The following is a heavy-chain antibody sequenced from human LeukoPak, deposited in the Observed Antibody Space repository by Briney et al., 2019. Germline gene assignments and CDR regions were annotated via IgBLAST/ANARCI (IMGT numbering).Heavy chain of an antibody. D-gene: IGHD6-19*01. Sequence: GGSLRLSCAASGFTFGSYWMSWVRQAPGQGLEWVAKIKEDGSEKYHVDSVKGRFTISRDNAKNSLYLRMNSLRAEDTAVYYCAKRGGSDWYWAFNVWGQGALVTVSS. CDR2: IKEDGSEK. CDR3: AKRGGSDWYWAFNV. V-gene: IGHV3-7*01. CDR1: GFTFGSYW. J-gene: IGHJ3*01.